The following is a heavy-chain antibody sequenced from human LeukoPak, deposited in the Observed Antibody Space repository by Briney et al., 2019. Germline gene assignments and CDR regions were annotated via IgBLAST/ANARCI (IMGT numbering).Heavy chain of an antibody. CDR1: GYTFTSYY. V-gene: IGHV1-46*03. Sequence: ASVKVSCKASGYTFTSYYMHWVRQAPGQGLEWMGIINPSGGSTSYAQKFQGRVTITADESTSTAYMELSSLRSEDTAVYYCAGDYYDSSGYYYIRMDVWGQGTTVTVSS. D-gene: IGHD3-22*01. J-gene: IGHJ6*02. CDR2: INPSGGST. CDR3: AGDYYDSSGYYYIRMDV.